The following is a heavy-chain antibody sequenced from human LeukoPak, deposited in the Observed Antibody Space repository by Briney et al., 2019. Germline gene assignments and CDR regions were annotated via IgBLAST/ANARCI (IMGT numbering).Heavy chain of an antibody. CDR3: ASLDYGDYA. V-gene: IGHV3-21*01. D-gene: IGHD4-17*01. CDR2: ISSSSSYI. J-gene: IGHJ5*02. Sequence: GGSLRLSCAASGFTFSSYIMNWVRPAPGKGLEWVSSISSSSSYIYYADSLKGRFTISRDNAKNSLYLQMNSLRAEDTAVYYCASLDYGDYAWGQGTLVTVSS. CDR1: GFTFSSYI.